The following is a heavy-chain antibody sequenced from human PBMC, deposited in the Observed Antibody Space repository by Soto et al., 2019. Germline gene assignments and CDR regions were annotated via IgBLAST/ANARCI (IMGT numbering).Heavy chain of an antibody. D-gene: IGHD6-25*01. CDR3: VTYIAATLHSLQY. CDR1: GFTFTSYA. J-gene: IGHJ4*02. V-gene: IGHV3-23*01. CDR2: ITGSGDTT. Sequence: EVQLLESGGGLVQPGGSLRLSCAASGFTFTSYAMSWVRQAPGKGLEWVSTITGSGDTTYYADSVKGRFTISRDNSKNTLFLQMNVLRADDTAVYYCVTYIAATLHSLQYWGQGTLVTVSS.